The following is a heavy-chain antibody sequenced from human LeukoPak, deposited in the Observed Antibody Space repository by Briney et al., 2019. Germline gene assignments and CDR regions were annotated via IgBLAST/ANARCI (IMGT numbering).Heavy chain of an antibody. J-gene: IGHJ4*02. V-gene: IGHV4-31*03. CDR1: GCSISSGGYY. CDR3: ARVVGDYFDY. CDR2: IHHGGST. Sequence: PSETLSLTCTVSGCSISSGGYYWSWIRQHPGKGPEWIGYIHHGGSTYYNPSLKSRVSISVDTSMNQFSLNLTSVTAADTAIYFCARVVGDYFDYWGQGTLVTVSS. D-gene: IGHD1-26*01.